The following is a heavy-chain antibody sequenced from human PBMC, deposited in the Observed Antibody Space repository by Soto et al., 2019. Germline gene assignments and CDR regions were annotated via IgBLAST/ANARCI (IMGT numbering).Heavy chain of an antibody. CDR1: GGSFSGYY. CDR2: INHSGRT. CDR3: ARTAGIAAAGFSDY. J-gene: IGHJ4*02. V-gene: IGHV4-34*01. D-gene: IGHD6-13*01. Sequence: QVQLQQWGAGLLKPSETLSLTCAVYGGSFSGYYWSWIRQPPGKGLEWIGEINHSGRTNYNPSLKSRVTITVDTSKNQFTLKLSSVTAADTAVYYCARTAGIAAAGFSDYWGQGTLVTVSS.